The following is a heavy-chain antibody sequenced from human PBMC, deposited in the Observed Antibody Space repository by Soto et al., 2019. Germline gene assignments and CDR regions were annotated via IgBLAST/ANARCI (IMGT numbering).Heavy chain of an antibody. D-gene: IGHD3-22*01. CDR2: IFYSGTT. CDR3: ARKVTMTVVYQNWFDP. J-gene: IGHJ5*02. V-gene: IGHV4-39*01. Sequence: SETLSLTCTVSGGSISSTGYFWGWIRQPPGKGLEWIGSIFYSGTTYFNPSLKSRVTISVDTSKNQFSPKLSSVTAADTAVYYCARKVTMTVVYQNWFDPWGQGTLVTVSS. CDR1: GGSISSTGYF.